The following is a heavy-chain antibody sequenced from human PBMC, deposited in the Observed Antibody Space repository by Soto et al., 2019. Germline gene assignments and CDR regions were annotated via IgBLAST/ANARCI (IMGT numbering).Heavy chain of an antibody. CDR3: AGLNVITMVWGANYYYYGMDS. CDR1: GYTFTSYG. D-gene: IGHD3-10*01. Sequence: ASVKVSCKASGYTFTSYGISWVRQAPGQGLEWMGWISAYNGNTNYAQKLQGRVTMTTDTSTSTAYMELRSLRSDDTAVYYCAGLNVITMVWGANYYYYGMDSWGRGCTLTV. J-gene: IGHJ6*02. V-gene: IGHV1-18*01. CDR2: ISAYNGNT.